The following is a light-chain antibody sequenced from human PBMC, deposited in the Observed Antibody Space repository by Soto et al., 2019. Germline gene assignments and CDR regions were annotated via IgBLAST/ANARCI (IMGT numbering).Light chain of an antibody. Sequence: EIVMTQSPATLSVSPGERATLSCRASQSVSSNLAWYQQKPGQAPRLLIYGASTRATGIPARFSGSGSGTEFTLTISSLQSEDFAVYYCQQYGSSPPGALTFGGGTKVEIK. CDR3: QQYGSSPPGALT. CDR2: GAS. V-gene: IGKV3-15*01. CDR1: QSVSSN. J-gene: IGKJ4*01.